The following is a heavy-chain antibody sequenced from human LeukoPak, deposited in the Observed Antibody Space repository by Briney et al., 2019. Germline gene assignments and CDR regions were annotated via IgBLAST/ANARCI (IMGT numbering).Heavy chain of an antibody. V-gene: IGHV4-61*02. Sequence: PSKTLSLTCTVSGGSISSGSYYWSWIRQPAGKGLEWIGRIYTSGSTNYNPSLKSRVTISVDTSKNQFSLKLSSVTAADTAVYYCARETFNYYDSSGYQYYFDYWGQGTLVTVSS. CDR3: ARETFNYYDSSGYQYYFDY. D-gene: IGHD3-22*01. CDR2: IYTSGST. CDR1: GGSISSGSYY. J-gene: IGHJ4*02.